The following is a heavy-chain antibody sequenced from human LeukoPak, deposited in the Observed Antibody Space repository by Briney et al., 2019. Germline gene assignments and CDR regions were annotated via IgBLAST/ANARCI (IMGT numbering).Heavy chain of an antibody. CDR1: GGSVSSSTYY. J-gene: IGHJ4*02. CDR3: ARGRGDYVADY. Sequence: PSETLSLTCTVSGGSVSSSTYYWGWLRQPPGKGLEWIGNIHYSGTTFDNPSLKSRVTISVDASKIQFPLRLTSVTAAGTAFYYCARGRGDYVADYWGQGTLVTVSS. CDR2: IHYSGTT. D-gene: IGHD4-17*01. V-gene: IGHV4-39*01.